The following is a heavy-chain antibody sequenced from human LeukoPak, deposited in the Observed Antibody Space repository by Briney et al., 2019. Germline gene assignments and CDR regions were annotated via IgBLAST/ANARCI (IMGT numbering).Heavy chain of an antibody. V-gene: IGHV1-2*02. D-gene: IGHD2-8*01. CDR1: GYTFTGYY. Sequence: GASVKVSCKASGYTFTGYYMHWVRQAPGQGLEWMGWINPNSGGTNYAQKFQGRVTMTRDTSISTAYMEPSRLRSDDTAVYYCARVDNGEFGFDYWGQGTLVTVSS. J-gene: IGHJ4*02. CDR3: ARVDNGEFGFDY. CDR2: INPNSGGT.